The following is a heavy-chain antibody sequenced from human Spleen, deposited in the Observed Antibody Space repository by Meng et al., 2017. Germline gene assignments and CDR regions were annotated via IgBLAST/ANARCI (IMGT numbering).Heavy chain of an antibody. D-gene: IGHD1-20*01. CDR3: ARASSYNWNDAIDY. V-gene: IGHV3-30-3*01. Sequence: QVHLVESGGGVVQPGRSLRLSCAASGFIFSNYAIHWVRQAPGKGLEWVAAISYDGSNKYYAESVKGRFTISRDNSRNTLYLQMNSLRGEDTAVHYCARASSYNWNDAIDYWGQGTLVTVSS. CDR2: ISYDGSNK. J-gene: IGHJ4*02. CDR1: GFIFSNYA.